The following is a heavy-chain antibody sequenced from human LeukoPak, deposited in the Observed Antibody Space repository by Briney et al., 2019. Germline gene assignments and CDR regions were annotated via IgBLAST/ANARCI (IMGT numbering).Heavy chain of an antibody. CDR2: ISGSGGST. V-gene: IGHV3-23*01. CDR3: ARDEAAAGTNY. D-gene: IGHD6-13*01. J-gene: IGHJ4*02. Sequence: GGSLRLSCAASGFTFSSYAMSWVRQAPGKGLEWVSAISGSGGSTYYADSVKGRFTISRDNSKNTLYLQMNSLRAEDTAVYYCARDEAAAGTNYWGQGTLVTVSP. CDR1: GFTFSSYA.